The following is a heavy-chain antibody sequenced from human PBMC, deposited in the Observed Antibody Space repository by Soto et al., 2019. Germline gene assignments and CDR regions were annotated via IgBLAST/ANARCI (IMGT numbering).Heavy chain of an antibody. CDR2: VNAYNGNT. D-gene: IGHD6-19*01. Sequence: GASVKVSCKASGYTFTIYGISWVRQAPGQGLEWMGWVNAYNGNTNYAQKFQGRVTMTTDTSTSTAYMELRSLRSDDTAVYYCAREAVSGRTGFDYWGQGTLVTSPQ. V-gene: IGHV1-18*01. CDR1: GYTFTIYG. J-gene: IGHJ4*02. CDR3: AREAVSGRTGFDY.